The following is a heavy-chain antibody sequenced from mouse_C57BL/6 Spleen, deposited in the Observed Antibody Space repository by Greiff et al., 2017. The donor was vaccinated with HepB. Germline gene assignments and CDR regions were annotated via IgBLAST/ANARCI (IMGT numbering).Heavy chain of an antibody. Sequence: VQLQQSGPELVKPGASVKISCKASGYAFSSSWMNWVKQRPGKGLEWIGRIYPGDGDTNYNGKFKGKATLTADKSSSTAYMQLSSLTSEDSAVYFCARDEGDVLDYWGQGTTLTVSS. D-gene: IGHD3-3*01. CDR2: IYPGDGDT. V-gene: IGHV1-82*01. J-gene: IGHJ2*01. CDR1: GYAFSSSW. CDR3: ARDEGDVLDY.